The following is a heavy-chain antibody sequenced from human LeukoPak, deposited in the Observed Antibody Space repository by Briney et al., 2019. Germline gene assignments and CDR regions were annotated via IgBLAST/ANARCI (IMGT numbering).Heavy chain of an antibody. D-gene: IGHD1-26*01. CDR3: TRDGSGSYGRYYFDY. CDR2: IRSKAYGGTI. J-gene: IGHJ4*02. V-gene: IGHV3-49*04. CDR1: GFTFGDYA. Sequence: GGSLRLSCTASGFTFGDYAMSWVRQAPGKGLEWVGFIRSKAYGGTIEYAASVKGRFTISRDDSKYIAYLQMNSLKTEDTAVYYCTRDGSGSYGRYYFDYWGQGTLVTVSS.